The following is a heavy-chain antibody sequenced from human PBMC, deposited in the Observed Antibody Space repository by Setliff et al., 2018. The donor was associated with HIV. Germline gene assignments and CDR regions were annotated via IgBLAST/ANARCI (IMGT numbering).Heavy chain of an antibody. CDR2: IYTSGIT. Sequence: ASXTLSXXXSVSGGSVRSGSYFWTWIRQPAGKGLEWLGHIYTSGITKHNPSLKSRVXXSVDTSKNQFSLILRSVTAADTAVSYSAMGPTGRDPPIGYWGXGTLVTVSS. CDR1: GGSVRSGSYF. CDR3: AMGPTGRDPPIGY. V-gene: IGHV4-61*09. J-gene: IGHJ4*02.